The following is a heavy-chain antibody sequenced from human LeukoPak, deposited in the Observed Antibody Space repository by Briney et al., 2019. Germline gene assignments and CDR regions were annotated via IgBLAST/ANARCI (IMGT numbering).Heavy chain of an antibody. CDR2: INADGSRT. Sequence: GGSLRLSCAASGFTFSDYWMHWVRQSPGKGLVWVSLINADGSRTKYAGSVKGRFTISRDNAKNTLYLQMNSLRAEDTAVYYCARDLSGPEDSWGQGTLVTVSS. CDR1: GFTFSDYW. V-gene: IGHV3-74*01. CDR3: ARDLSGPEDS. J-gene: IGHJ4*02. D-gene: IGHD6-19*01.